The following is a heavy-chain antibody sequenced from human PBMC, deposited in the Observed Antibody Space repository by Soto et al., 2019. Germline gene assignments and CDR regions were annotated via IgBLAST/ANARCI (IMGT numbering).Heavy chain of an antibody. CDR1: GGSFSGYY. CDR3: ARDGYSSGWWNY. Sequence: SETLSLTCAVYGGSFSGYYWSWIRQPPGKGLEWIGEINHSGSTNYNPSLKSRVTISVDTSKNQFSLKLSSVTAADTAVYYCARDGYSSGWWNYWAQGTLVPVS. D-gene: IGHD6-19*01. V-gene: IGHV4-34*01. CDR2: INHSGST. J-gene: IGHJ4*02.